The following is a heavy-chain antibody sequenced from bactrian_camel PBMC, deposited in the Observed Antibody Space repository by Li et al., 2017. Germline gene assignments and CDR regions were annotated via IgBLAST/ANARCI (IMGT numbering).Heavy chain of an antibody. CDR3: AADSEVYCDYDLDIRL. Sequence: HVQLVESGRGSVQAGDTLELACTASGFSLEDADLGWFRQAPGNDCEWVSTISEGGSTYYADSMKGRFTISQDNATNTAYLQMNSLKPEDTAVYHCAADSEVYCDYDLDIRLLGPGDPGHRL. V-gene: IGHV3S60*01. J-gene: IGHJ6*01. CDR1: GFSLEDAD. CDR2: ISEGGST. D-gene: IGHD4*01.